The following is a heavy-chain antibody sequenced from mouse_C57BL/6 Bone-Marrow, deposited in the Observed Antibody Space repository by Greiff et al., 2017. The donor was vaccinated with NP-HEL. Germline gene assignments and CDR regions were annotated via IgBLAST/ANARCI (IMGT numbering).Heavy chain of an antibody. Sequence: EVKLMESGGGLVQSGRSLRLSCATSGFTFSDFYMEWVRQAPGKGLEWIAASRNKANDYTTEYSASVKGRFIVSRDTAQSILYLQMNALRAEDTAMYYCARDARDYAGYAMDYWGQGTSVTVSS. D-gene: IGHD2-4*01. V-gene: IGHV7-1*01. CDR3: ARDARDYAGYAMDY. CDR1: GFTFSDFY. CDR2: SRNKANDYTT. J-gene: IGHJ4*01.